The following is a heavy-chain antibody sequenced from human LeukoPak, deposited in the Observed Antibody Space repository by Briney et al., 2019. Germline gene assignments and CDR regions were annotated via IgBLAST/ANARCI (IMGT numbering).Heavy chain of an antibody. V-gene: IGHV3-33*01. CDR3: ARDPSRYSGDY. CDR2: MWADGIQK. J-gene: IGHJ4*02. D-gene: IGHD5-18*01. CDR1: GFTFSNYG. Sequence: GRSLRLSCAASGFTFSNYGFHWVRQAPGKGLEWVAAMWADGIQKYYSDAVTGRFTVSRDNSRNMLFLQMNSLRVEDTAVYYCARDPSRYSGDYWGPGTLVIVSS.